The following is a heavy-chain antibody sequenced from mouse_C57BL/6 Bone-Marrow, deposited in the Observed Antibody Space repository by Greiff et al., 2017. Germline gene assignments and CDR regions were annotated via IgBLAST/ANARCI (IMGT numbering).Heavy chain of an antibody. Sequence: EVKLMESGGGLVQPGESLKLSCESNEYEFPSHDMSWVRKTPEKRLELVAAINSDGGSTYYPDTMERRFIISRDNTKKTLYLQMSSLRSEDTALYYCARHEGLRRLYCFDYWGQGTTLTVSS. CDR1: EYEFPSHD. CDR2: INSDGGST. CDR3: ARHEGLRRLYCFDY. D-gene: IGHD2-4*01. J-gene: IGHJ2*01. V-gene: IGHV5-2*01.